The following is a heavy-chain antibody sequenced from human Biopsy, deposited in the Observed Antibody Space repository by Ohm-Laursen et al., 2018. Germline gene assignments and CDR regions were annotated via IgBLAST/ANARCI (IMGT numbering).Heavy chain of an antibody. V-gene: IGHV1-69*10. J-gene: IGHJ4*02. CDR2: IIAVSGLV. D-gene: IGHD3-3*01. CDR1: GGTFSNYA. CDR3: ATPFQYYDSWGGYPPFDH. Sequence: SVKVSCKTSGGTFSNYAISWVRQAPGEGLEWMGGIIAVSGLVNYAPKFQGRVSITADKSTTTAYMGLSNLKSEDTAVYYCATPFQYYDSWGGYPPFDHWGQGTLVTVSS.